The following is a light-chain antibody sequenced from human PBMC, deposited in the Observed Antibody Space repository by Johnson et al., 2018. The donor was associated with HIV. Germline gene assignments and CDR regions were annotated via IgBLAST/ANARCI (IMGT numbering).Light chain of an antibody. V-gene: IGLV1-51*02. CDR1: SSNIGNNY. CDR3: GTWDNSLGVFFV. Sequence: QSVLTQPPSVSAAPGQKVTISCSGSSSNIGNNYVSWYQQFPGTAPKLLIYENNKRPSGIPDRFSGSKSGTSATLGITGLQTGDEADYYCGTWDNSLGVFFVFGTGTEGTVL. J-gene: IGLJ1*01. CDR2: ENN.